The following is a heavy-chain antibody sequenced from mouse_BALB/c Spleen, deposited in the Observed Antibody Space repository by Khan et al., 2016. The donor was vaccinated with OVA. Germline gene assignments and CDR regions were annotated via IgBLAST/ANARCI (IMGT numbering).Heavy chain of an antibody. CDR1: GYTFTNYW. CDR2: IFPGGGYT. Sequence: VQLQQSGAELVRPGTSVKMSCKAAGYTFTNYWIGWVKQRPGHGLEWIGDIFPGGGYTNYNEKFKGKATLTADTSSSTAYMQLSSLTSEDSAIYYWERRGAERAKWDYFDYWGQGTTRTVSS. V-gene: IGHV1-63*02. CDR3: ERRGAERAKWDYFDY. D-gene: IGHD1-3*01. J-gene: IGHJ2*01.